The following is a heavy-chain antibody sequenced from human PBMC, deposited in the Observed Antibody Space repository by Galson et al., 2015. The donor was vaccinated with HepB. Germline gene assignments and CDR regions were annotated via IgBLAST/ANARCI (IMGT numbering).Heavy chain of an antibody. J-gene: IGHJ4*02. CDR1: GYSLTSYW. D-gene: IGHD6-19*01. CDR2: IDPSDSYT. CDR3: ARAESGWPYFDY. V-gene: IGHV5-10-1*01. Sequence: QSGAEVKKPGESLRISCKGSGYSLTSYWISWVRQMPGKGLEWMGRIDPSDSYTNYSPSFQGHVTISADKSISTAYLQWSSLKASDTAMYYCARAESGWPYFDYWGQGTLVTVSS.